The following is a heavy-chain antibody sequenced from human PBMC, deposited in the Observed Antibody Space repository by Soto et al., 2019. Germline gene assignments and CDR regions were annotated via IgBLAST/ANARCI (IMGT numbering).Heavy chain of an antibody. Sequence: GGSLRLSCAASGFTFSSYAMSGVRQAPGKGLEWVSAIGGSGGSTYYADSVKGRFTISRDNSKNMLYLQMNSLRAEDTAVYYCAKDRFITMIVASFGYWGQGTLVTVSS. CDR3: AKDRFITMIVASFGY. V-gene: IGHV3-23*01. J-gene: IGHJ4*02. CDR1: GFTFSSYA. CDR2: IGGSGGST. D-gene: IGHD3-22*01.